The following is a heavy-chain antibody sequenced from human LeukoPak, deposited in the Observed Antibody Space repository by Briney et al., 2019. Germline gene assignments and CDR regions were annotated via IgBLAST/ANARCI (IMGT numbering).Heavy chain of an antibody. Sequence: GGSLRLSCAASGFTFSSYAMSWVRQAPGKGLEWVSAISGSGGSTYYADSVKGRFTISRDNSKNTLYLQMNSLRAEDTAVYYCAKALKPYCSGGSCYHYGMDVWGQGTTVTVSS. J-gene: IGHJ6*02. CDR2: ISGSGGST. CDR3: AKALKPYCSGGSCYHYGMDV. V-gene: IGHV3-23*01. D-gene: IGHD2-15*01. CDR1: GFTFSSYA.